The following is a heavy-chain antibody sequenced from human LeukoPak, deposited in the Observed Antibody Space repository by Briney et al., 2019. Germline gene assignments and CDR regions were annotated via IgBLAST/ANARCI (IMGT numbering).Heavy chain of an antibody. V-gene: IGHV1-3*01. J-gene: IGHJ4*02. Sequence: ASGKVSCKASGYTFTSYAMHWARQAPGQRLEWVGWISVGNGNTKYSQKFQGRVTITRDTSATTAYMELSSLTSEDTAVYYCARGLTPYNWNDVLDYWGQGTLVTVSS. D-gene: IGHD1-1*01. CDR3: ARGLTPYNWNDVLDY. CDR2: ISVGNGNT. CDR1: GYTFTSYA.